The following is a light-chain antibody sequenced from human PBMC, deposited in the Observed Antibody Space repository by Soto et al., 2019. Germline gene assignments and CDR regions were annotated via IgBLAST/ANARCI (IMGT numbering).Light chain of an antibody. CDR2: GAS. V-gene: IGKV3-20*01. CDR3: QQYGNSPLT. CDR1: QSVSSSS. J-gene: IGKJ4*01. Sequence: EIVLTQSPGTLSLSPGERATLSCRASQSVSSSSLAWYQQKPGQAPRLLIYGASSRATGIPDRFSGSGSGTDFTLTISRLEPEDVAVYYCQQYGNSPLTFGGGTKVEIK.